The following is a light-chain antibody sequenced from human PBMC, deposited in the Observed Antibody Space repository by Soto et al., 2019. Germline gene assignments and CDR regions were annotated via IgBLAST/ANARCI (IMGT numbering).Light chain of an antibody. CDR1: QSVTSRY. CDR3: QQRSNWPRT. V-gene: IGKV3-11*01. Sequence: NVLSLSPGTLSLSPGEIATLSCRAGQSVTSRYLAWYQQKPGQAPSLLIYDASNRATGIPARFSGSGSGTDFTLTISSLEPEDFAVYYCQQRSNWPRTFGQGTKVDIK. J-gene: IGKJ1*01. CDR2: DAS.